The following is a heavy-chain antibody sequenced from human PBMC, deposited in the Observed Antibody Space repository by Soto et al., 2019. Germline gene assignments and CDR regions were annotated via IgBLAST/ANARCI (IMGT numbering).Heavy chain of an antibody. D-gene: IGHD6-19*01. CDR3: AKARGRSPHDS. CDR2: ISGSGGST. J-gene: IGHJ4*02. V-gene: IGHV3-23*01. Sequence: LRLSCAASGFTFSSYAMSWVRQAPGKGLEWVSSISGSGGSTNYADSVKGRFTISRDLSKNTLYLQMNSLRAQDTAVYYCAKARGRSPHDSWGQGILVTVSS. CDR1: GFTFSSYA.